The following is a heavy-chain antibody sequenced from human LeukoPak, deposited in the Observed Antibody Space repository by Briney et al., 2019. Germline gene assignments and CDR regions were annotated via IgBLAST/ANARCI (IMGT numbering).Heavy chain of an antibody. J-gene: IGHJ4*02. CDR1: GYTFKNYG. Sequence: GASVKVSCKGSGYTFKNYGVSWVRQAPGQGFEWMGWISASNGNTNYAQKFQGRVTMTTDTSTSTAYMELRSLRFDDTAVYYCGKGSTLGYWGQGTLVTVSS. V-gene: IGHV1-18*01. CDR2: ISASNGNT. CDR3: GKGSTLGY. D-gene: IGHD7-27*01.